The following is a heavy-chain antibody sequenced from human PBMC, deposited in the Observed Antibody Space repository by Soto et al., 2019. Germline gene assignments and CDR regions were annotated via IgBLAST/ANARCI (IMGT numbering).Heavy chain of an antibody. Sequence: SETLYLTFTVSSDSITSFYWSWIRQSPVKGLERIGYIYSSRSTKYNPSHKIRDTKSIDTSKNQFSKKQTTMNAADTAVYYCARHNGGWLPTSGFDSWGQGVLVTVS. CDR2: IYSSRST. D-gene: IGHD5-12*01. CDR3: ARHNGGWLPTSGFDS. CDR1: SDSITSFY. J-gene: IGHJ4*02. V-gene: IGHV4-59*08.